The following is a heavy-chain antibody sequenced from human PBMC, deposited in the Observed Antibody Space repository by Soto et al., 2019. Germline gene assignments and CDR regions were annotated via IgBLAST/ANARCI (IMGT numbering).Heavy chain of an antibody. Sequence: LSLTCTVSGGSVSSFHWSWIRQSPGKGLEWIGYVFYTGNTKYNPALKRRVTISVDTSKKQFSLKLSSVSAADTGLYYCARSYSGTFYGYDIWGQGILVTVS. CDR1: GGSVSSFH. V-gene: IGHV4-59*02. D-gene: IGHD1-26*01. J-gene: IGHJ4*02. CDR3: ARSYSGTFYGYDI. CDR2: VFYTGNT.